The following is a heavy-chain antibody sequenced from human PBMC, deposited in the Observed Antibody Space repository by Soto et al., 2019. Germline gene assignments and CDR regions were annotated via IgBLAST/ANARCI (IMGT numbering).Heavy chain of an antibody. Sequence: GGSLRLSCAASGFTFSSYDMHWVRQATGKGLEWVSAIGTAGDTYYPGSVKGRFTISRENAKNSLYLQMNSLRAGDTAVYYCAREGGYGDYDYWGQGTLVTVSS. D-gene: IGHD4-17*01. CDR3: AREGGYGDYDY. J-gene: IGHJ4*02. V-gene: IGHV3-13*01. CDR1: GFTFSSYD. CDR2: IGTAGDT.